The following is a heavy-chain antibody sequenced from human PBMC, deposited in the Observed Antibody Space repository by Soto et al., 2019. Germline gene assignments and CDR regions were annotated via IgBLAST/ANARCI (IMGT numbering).Heavy chain of an antibody. CDR3: AREEGEYNWNDGYNWFDP. V-gene: IGHV4-34*01. Sequence: QVQLQQWGAGLLKPSETLSLTCAVYGGSFSGYYWSWIRQPPGKGLEWIGEINHSGSTNYNPSLKSRVTISVETSKNQFSLKLSSVTAADTAVYYCAREEGEYNWNDGYNWFDPWGQGTLVTVSS. D-gene: IGHD1-1*01. CDR1: GGSFSGYY. CDR2: INHSGST. J-gene: IGHJ5*02.